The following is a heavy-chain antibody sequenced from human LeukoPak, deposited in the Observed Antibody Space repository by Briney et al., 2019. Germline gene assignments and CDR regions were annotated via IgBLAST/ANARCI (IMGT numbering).Heavy chain of an antibody. CDR2: IKKDGRDK. J-gene: IGHJ6*03. V-gene: IGHV3-7*01. Sequence: GASLRLSCAASGFNFNHFWMSWVRQAPGKGLEWVANIKKDGRDKYYVDSVKGRFTISRDNVKNSLFLQMNRLRVDDTAVYYCARDWGVDYDEGRMDVWGKGTTVIVSS. D-gene: IGHD3-16*01. CDR3: ARDWGVDYDEGRMDV. CDR1: GFNFNHFW.